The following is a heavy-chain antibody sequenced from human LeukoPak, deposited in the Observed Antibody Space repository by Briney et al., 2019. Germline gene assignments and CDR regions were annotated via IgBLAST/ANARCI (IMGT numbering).Heavy chain of an antibody. CDR2: INHSGST. D-gene: IGHD3-22*01. CDR3: ARGEGNYDSSGYYDY. Sequence: SETLSLTCAVYGGSFSGYYWSWIRQAPGKGLEWIGEINHSGSTNYNPSLKSRVTISVDTSKNQFSLKLSSVTAADTAVYYCARGEGNYDSSGYYDYWGQGTLVTVSS. J-gene: IGHJ4*02. V-gene: IGHV4-34*01. CDR1: GGSFSGYY.